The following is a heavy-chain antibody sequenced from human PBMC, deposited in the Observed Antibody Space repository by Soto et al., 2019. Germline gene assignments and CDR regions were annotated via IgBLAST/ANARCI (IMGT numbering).Heavy chain of an antibody. J-gene: IGHJ5*02. CDR3: ARDLGSSSWYGGFGWFDP. D-gene: IGHD6-13*01. CDR1: GGSISSGGYS. CDR2: IYRSGST. Sequence: SETLSLTCAVSGGSISSGGYSWSWIRQPPGKGLEWIGYIYRSGSTYYNPSLKSRVTISVDRSKNQFSLKLSSVTAADTAVYYCARDLGSSSWYGGFGWFDPWGQGTLVTVSS. V-gene: IGHV4-30-2*01.